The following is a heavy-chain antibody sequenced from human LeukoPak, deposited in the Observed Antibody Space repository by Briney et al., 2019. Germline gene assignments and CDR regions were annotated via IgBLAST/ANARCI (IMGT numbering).Heavy chain of an antibody. J-gene: IGHJ4*02. CDR3: TSPGWGYQLRD. CDR1: GFTFSNAW. D-gene: IGHD2-2*01. CDR2: IKSKTDGGTT. Sequence: GGSLRLSCAASGFTFSNAWKSWVRQAPGKGLEWVGRIKSKTDGGTTDYAAPVKGRFTISRDDSKNTLYLQMNSLKTEDTAVYYCTSPGWGYQLRDWGQGTLVTVSS. V-gene: IGHV3-15*01.